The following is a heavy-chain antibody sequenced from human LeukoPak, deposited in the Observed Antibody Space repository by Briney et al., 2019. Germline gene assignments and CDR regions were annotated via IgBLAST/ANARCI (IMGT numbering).Heavy chain of an antibody. CDR3: ATAEPGIAAAGNDWFDP. Sequence: GASVKVSCKVSGYTLTELSMHWVRQAPGKGLEWMGGFDPEDGETIYAQKFQGRVTMTEDTSTDTAYMELSSLRSEDTAVYYCATAEPGIAAAGNDWFDPCGQGTLVTVSP. CDR1: GYTLTELS. J-gene: IGHJ5*02. CDR2: FDPEDGET. D-gene: IGHD6-13*01. V-gene: IGHV1-24*01.